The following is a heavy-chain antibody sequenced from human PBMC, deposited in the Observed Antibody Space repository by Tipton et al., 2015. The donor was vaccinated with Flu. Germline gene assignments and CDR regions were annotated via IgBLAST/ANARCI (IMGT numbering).Heavy chain of an antibody. CDR1: GGSIGNYY. J-gene: IGHJ4*02. CDR3: ARGEGSGGTTGYFDS. V-gene: IGHV4-59*12. D-gene: IGHD4-23*01. CDR2: IYYSGAT. Sequence: TLSLTCTLSGGSIGNYYWSWIRQSPGKGLEYVGYIYYSGATRYNPSLESRVTISLDPYKNESSLWLTSLTAADTAVYYCARGEGSGGTTGYFDSWGPGAPVTVSS.